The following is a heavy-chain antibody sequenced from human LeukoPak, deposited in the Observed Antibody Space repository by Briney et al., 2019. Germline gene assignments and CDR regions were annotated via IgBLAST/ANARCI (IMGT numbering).Heavy chain of an antibody. CDR1: GGSISSINYH. CDR2: IYYPGST. J-gene: IGHJ4*02. V-gene: IGHV4-39*01. D-gene: IGHD6-13*01. Sequence: ASETLSLTCTVSGGSISSINYHWAWIRQPPGKGLEWIGTIYYPGSTYYSPSLKSRVTISVDTSKNQFSLRLSSVTVADTAMYYCTSDRRISWIYYWGQGTLVTVSS. CDR3: TSDRRISWIYY.